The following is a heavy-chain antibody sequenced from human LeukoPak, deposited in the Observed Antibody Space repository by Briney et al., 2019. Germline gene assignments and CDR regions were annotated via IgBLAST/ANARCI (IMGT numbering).Heavy chain of an antibody. CDR1: GFTFSGYW. CDR2: IKSDGSST. CDR3: ARTFAAAHIDY. D-gene: IGHD2-15*01. V-gene: IGHV3-74*01. J-gene: IGHJ4*02. Sequence: GGSLKLSCAASGFTFSGYWMHWVRQAPGKGLVWVSRIKSDGSSTTYADSVKGRFTISRDNAKNTLYLEMNSLRAENTAVYYCARTFAAAHIDYWGQGTLVTVSS.